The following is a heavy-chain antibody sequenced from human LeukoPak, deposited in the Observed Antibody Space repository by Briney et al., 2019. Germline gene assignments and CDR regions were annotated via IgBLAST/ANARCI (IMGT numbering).Heavy chain of an antibody. CDR2: IYYSGSS. V-gene: IGHV4-59*01. J-gene: IGHJ4*02. CDR1: GGSISSYY. D-gene: IGHD4-23*01. CDR3: ASAGEDYGGNSAPPNFDY. Sequence: PSETLSLTCTVSGGSISSYYWTWIRQPPGKGLEWIGCIYYSGSSNYNPSLKGRVSISVDTSKNQFSLKLSSVTAADTAVYYCASAGEDYGGNSAPPNFDYWGQGTLVTVSS.